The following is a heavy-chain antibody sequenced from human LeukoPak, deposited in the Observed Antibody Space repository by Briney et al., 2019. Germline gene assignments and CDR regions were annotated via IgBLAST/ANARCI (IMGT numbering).Heavy chain of an antibody. Sequence: SETLSLTCTVSGGSISSSSYYWGWLRQPPGKGLEWIASIYYSGSTHHNPSLKSRVTISVDTSKSQFSLKLSSVTAADTAVYYCARHPLKAYVSDWFDPWGQGTLVTVSS. CDR1: GGSISSSSYY. CDR3: ARHPLKAYVSDWFDP. J-gene: IGHJ5*02. CDR2: IYYSGST. V-gene: IGHV4-39*01. D-gene: IGHD3-10*02.